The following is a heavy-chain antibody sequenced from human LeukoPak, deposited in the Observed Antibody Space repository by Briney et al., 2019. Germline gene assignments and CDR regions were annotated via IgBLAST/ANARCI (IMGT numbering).Heavy chain of an antibody. D-gene: IGHD1-1*01. J-gene: IGHJ5*02. CDR1: GFTFSGYY. V-gene: IGHV1-46*01. Sequence: DSVKVSCKASGFTFSGYYVQWVRQAPGQGLEWMGIINHSDGSTKYAQKFQGRVTMTGDTSTSTVYMEVSSLRSEDTAVYYCARDGLQTRYNWNDEGRKNWLDPWGQGTLVTVSS. CDR3: ARDGLQTRYNWNDEGRKNWLDP. CDR2: INHSDGST.